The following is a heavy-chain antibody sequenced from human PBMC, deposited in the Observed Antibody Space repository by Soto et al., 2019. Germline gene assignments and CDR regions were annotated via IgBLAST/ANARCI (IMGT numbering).Heavy chain of an antibody. CDR2: INPSGGST. CDR3: ATLPATVY. J-gene: IGHJ4*02. Sequence: GASVKVSCKASGYTLTSYYMHWVRQAPGQGLEWMGIINPSGGSTSYAQKFQGRVTITRDTSASTAYMELSSLRSEDTAVHYCATLPATVYWGQGTLVTVSS. V-gene: IGHV1-46*01. CDR1: GYTLTSYY. D-gene: IGHD5-18*01.